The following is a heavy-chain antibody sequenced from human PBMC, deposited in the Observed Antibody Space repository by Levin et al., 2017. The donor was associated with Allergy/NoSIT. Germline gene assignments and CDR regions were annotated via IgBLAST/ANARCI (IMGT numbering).Heavy chain of an antibody. CDR1: GFTFDDYA. CDR2: ISWNSGSI. Sequence: LSLTCAASGFTFDDYAMHWVRQAPGKGLEWVSGISWNSGSIGYADSVKGRFTISRDNAKNSLYLQMNSLRAEDTALYYCAKELTRYDFWSGLFDPWGQGTLVTVSS. V-gene: IGHV3-9*01. J-gene: IGHJ5*02. D-gene: IGHD3-3*01. CDR3: AKELTRYDFWSGLFDP.